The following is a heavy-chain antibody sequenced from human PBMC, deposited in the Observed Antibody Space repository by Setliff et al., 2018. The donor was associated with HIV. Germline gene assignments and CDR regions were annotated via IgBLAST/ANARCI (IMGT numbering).Heavy chain of an antibody. D-gene: IGHD1-26*01. CDR3: ARLGYSGSLVGAFDI. CDR2: INHNKSS. Sequence: PSETLSLTCAVYGESLSDYYWSWIRQPPGKGLEWIGEINHNKSSDYNPSLKSRVTMSVDTSKNQFSLNLTSVTAADTAVYYCARLGYSGSLVGAFDIWGQGTMVTVSS. J-gene: IGHJ3*02. CDR1: GESLSDYY. V-gene: IGHV4-34*01.